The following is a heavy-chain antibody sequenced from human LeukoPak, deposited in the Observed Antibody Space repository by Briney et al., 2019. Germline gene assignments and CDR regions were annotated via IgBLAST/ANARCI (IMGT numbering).Heavy chain of an antibody. Sequence: ASVKVSCKASGYTFTGYYMHWVRQAPGQGLEWMGWINPNSGGTNYAQKFQGRVTITTDESTSTAYMELSSLRSEDTAVYYCARVREYSSGYYYYMYVWGKGTTVTVSS. CDR1: GYTFTGYY. CDR2: INPNSGGT. D-gene: IGHD6-19*01. V-gene: IGHV1-2*02. J-gene: IGHJ6*03. CDR3: ARVREYSSGYYYYMYV.